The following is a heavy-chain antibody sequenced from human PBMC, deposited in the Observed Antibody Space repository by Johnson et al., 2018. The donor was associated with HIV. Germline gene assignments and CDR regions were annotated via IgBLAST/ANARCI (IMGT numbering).Heavy chain of an antibody. J-gene: IGHJ3*02. CDR2: ISYDGSNK. CDR3: AKVLWEGDAFDI. CDR1: GFTFSSYG. V-gene: IGHV3-30*18. Sequence: QMLLVESGGGVVRPGGSLRLSCAASGFTFSSYGMHWVRQAPGKGLEWVAVISYDGSNKYYADSVKGRFTISRDNSKNTLYLQMNSLRAEDTAVYYCAKVLWEGDAFDIWGQGTVVTVSS. D-gene: IGHD2-2*01.